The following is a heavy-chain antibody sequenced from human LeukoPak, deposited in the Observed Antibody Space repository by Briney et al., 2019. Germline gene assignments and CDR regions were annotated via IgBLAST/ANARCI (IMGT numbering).Heavy chain of an antibody. D-gene: IGHD2-2*01. CDR3: ARLVAHFDY. CDR2: IYYSGST. Sequence: ADTQSLTCTLSGRFISRSSHYWAWIRQPPGEGLEWIGRIYYSGSTYYNPSLRSRVTISVDTSKNQFSLKLSSVTAADTAVYYCARLVAHFDYWGQGTLVTVSS. CDR1: GRFISRSSHY. J-gene: IGHJ4*02. V-gene: IGHV4-39*01.